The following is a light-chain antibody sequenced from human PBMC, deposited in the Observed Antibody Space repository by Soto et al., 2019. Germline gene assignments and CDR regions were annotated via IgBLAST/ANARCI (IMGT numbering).Light chain of an antibody. CDR1: SNDVGGYNH. V-gene: IGLV2-14*03. CDR2: DVT. J-gene: IGLJ2*01. Sequence: QSALTQPASVSGSPGQSITISCTGTSNDVGGYNHVSWYQQRPGKAPKLIIYDVTNRPSGVSNRFSGSKSGNTASLTVSGLQAEDEADYYCSSFTSRSTLVVFGGGTQLTVL. CDR3: SSFTSRSTLVV.